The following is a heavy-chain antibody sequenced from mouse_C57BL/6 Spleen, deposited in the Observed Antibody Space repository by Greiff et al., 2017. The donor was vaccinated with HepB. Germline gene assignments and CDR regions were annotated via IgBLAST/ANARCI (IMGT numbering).Heavy chain of an antibody. CDR2: INPNYGTT. CDR1: GYSFTDYN. CDR3: GRGRTGRGYFDV. J-gene: IGHJ1*03. Sequence: VQLQQSGPELVKPGASVKISCKASGYSFTDYNMNWVKQSNGKSLEWIGVINPNYGTTSYNQKFKGKATLTVDQSSSTDYMQLNSLTSEDSAVYYCGRGRTGRGYFDVWGTGTTVTVSS. D-gene: IGHD4-1*01. V-gene: IGHV1-39*01.